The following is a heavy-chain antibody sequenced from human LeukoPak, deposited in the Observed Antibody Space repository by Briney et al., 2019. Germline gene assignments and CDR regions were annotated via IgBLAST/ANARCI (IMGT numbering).Heavy chain of an antibody. D-gene: IGHD5-18*01. Sequence: PGGSLRLSCAASGFTFSSYWMSWVRKAPGKGLEWVANIKQDGSEKYYVDSVKGRFTISRDNAKNSLYLQMNSLRAEDTAVYYCARDCATRIQLWNYYGMDVWGQGTTVTVSS. CDR2: IKQDGSEK. V-gene: IGHV3-7*05. J-gene: IGHJ6*02. CDR3: ARDCATRIQLWNYYGMDV. CDR1: GFTFSSYW.